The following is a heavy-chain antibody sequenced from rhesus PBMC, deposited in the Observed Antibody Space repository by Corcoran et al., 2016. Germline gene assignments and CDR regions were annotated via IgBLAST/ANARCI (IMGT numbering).Heavy chain of an antibody. D-gene: IGHD2-15*01. CDR3: AKEYCSSTYCSQVGDY. CDR2: INSGGGST. Sequence: EVQLVESGGGLAKPGGSLRLSCAASGFTFSSYWMNWVRQAPGKRLECVSAINSGGGSTYSCDAGKGRFTFSRDNSKKTHALQMHSLRAEDTAVYYCAKEYCSSTYCSQVGDYWGQGVLVTVSS. V-gene: IGHV3S25*01. J-gene: IGHJ4*01. CDR1: GFTFSSYW.